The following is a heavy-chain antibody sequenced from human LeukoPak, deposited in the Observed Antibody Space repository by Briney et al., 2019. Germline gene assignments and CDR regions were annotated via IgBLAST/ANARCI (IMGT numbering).Heavy chain of an antibody. CDR1: GFTVSSKY. Sequence: HPGGSLRLSCAASGFTVSSKYMTWVRQAPGKGLEWVSVIYSGGSTYYADSVKGRFTISRDNSKNTVYLQMNSLRAEDTAVYYCARGSGWYRPIDYWGQGTLVTVSS. V-gene: IGHV3-66*02. CDR3: ARGSGWYRPIDY. J-gene: IGHJ4*02. CDR2: IYSGGST. D-gene: IGHD6-19*01.